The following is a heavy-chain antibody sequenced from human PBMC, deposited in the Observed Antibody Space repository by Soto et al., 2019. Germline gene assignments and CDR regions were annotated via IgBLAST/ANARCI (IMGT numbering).Heavy chain of an antibody. CDR1: GFTFSGSG. D-gene: IGHD1-26*01. V-gene: IGHV3-33*01. CDR3: ARGTTGTGATSFAS. Sequence: PGGSLRLSCAASGFTFSGSGMNWVRHAPGKGLEWVALIWFDGSNEYYADSVKGRFTVSRDNSKNTVYLQMINVRADDTAVYYCARGTTGTGATSFASWGQGTLVTVSS. J-gene: IGHJ5*02. CDR2: IWFDGSNE.